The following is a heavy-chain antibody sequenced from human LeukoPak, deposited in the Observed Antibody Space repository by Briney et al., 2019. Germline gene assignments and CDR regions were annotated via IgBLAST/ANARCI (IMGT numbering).Heavy chain of an antibody. V-gene: IGHV1-18*01. CDR1: GYTFTSYG. J-gene: IGHJ4*02. Sequence: VASVKASCKASGYTFTSYGISWVRQAPGQGLEWMGWISAYNGNTNYAQKLQGRVTMTTDTSTSTAYMELRSLRSDDTAVYYCARDGEYCTNGVCSQIDYWGQGTLVTVSS. CDR2: ISAYNGNT. D-gene: IGHD2-8*01. CDR3: ARDGEYCTNGVCSQIDY.